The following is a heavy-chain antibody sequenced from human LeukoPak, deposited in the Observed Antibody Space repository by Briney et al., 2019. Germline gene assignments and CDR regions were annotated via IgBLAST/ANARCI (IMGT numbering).Heavy chain of an antibody. CDR1: GFTFSSYA. CDR3: AREEESGGTLPGMDV. V-gene: IGHV3-21*01. D-gene: IGHD2-15*01. CDR2: VSSDSSYI. J-gene: IGHJ6*02. Sequence: NPGGSLRLSCAASGFTFSSYAMNWVRQAPGKGLEWVSCVSSDSSYIYYADSVKGRFTISRDNAKSSLYLQMNSLRAEDTAVYYCAREEESGGTLPGMDVWGQGTTVTVSS.